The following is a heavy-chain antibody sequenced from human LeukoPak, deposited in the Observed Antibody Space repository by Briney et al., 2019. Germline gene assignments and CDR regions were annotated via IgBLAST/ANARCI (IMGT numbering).Heavy chain of an antibody. Sequence: PSETLSLTCAVSGGSISSAGYSWSWIRQPPGKGLVWIGYIYHSGSTYYNSSLKSRVTISVDRSKNQFSLKLTSVTAADTAVHYCARLGRYDYFIDYWGQGNLVIVSS. CDR1: GGSISSAGYS. D-gene: IGHD3-16*01. CDR2: IYHSGST. J-gene: IGHJ4*02. V-gene: IGHV4-30-2*01. CDR3: ARLGRYDYFIDY.